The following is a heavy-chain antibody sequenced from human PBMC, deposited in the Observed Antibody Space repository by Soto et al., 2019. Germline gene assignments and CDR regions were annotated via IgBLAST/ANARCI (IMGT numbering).Heavy chain of an antibody. J-gene: IGHJ6*02. CDR1: GFTFSSYG. Sequence: HPGGSLRLSCAASGFTFSSYGVHWVRQAPGKGLEWVAVISYDGSNKYYADSVKGRFTISRDNSKNTLYLQMNSLRAEDTAVYYCAKGPSHSNYANYGMDVWGQGTTVTVS. D-gene: IGHD4-4*01. CDR2: ISYDGSNK. CDR3: AKGPSHSNYANYGMDV. V-gene: IGHV3-30*18.